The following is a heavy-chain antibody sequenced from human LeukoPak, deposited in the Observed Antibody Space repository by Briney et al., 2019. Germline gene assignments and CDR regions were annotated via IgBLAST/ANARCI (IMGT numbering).Heavy chain of an antibody. D-gene: IGHD3-16*01. CDR2: ISYDGSNK. CDR3: GIWGGGLFDY. V-gene: IGHV3-30*03. J-gene: IGHJ4*02. CDR1: GFTFSSYG. Sequence: GRSLRLSCAASGFTFSSYGMHWVRQAPGKGLEWVAVISYDGSNKYYADSVKGRFTISRDNSKNTLYLQMNSLRAEDTAVYYCGIWGGGLFDYWGQGTLVTVSS.